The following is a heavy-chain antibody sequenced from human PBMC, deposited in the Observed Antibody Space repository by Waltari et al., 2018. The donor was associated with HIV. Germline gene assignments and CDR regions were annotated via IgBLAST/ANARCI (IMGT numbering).Heavy chain of an antibody. J-gene: IGHJ4*02. CDR3: ARGIELWSPFDY. Sequence: EVQLVESGGGLIQPGGSLRLSCAPSGFTFSDYSLNWVSQALGKGREWISFISSSGRTIYYADSVKGRFTISRDNAKNSLGLQMNSLRDEDTAVYYCARGIELWSPFDYWGQGTLVTVSS. D-gene: IGHD5-18*01. CDR2: ISSSGRTI. CDR1: GFTFSDYS. V-gene: IGHV3-48*02.